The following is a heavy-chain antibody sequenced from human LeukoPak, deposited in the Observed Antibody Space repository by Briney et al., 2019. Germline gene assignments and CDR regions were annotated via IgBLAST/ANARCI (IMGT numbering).Heavy chain of an antibody. CDR2: INHSGRT. D-gene: IGHD6-13*01. J-gene: IGHJ4*02. Sequence: PSETLSLTCAVSGVSLSGYYWGWIRQTPGKGLEWIGEINHSGRTNYNPSLKSRVTISADTSKNQFSLKLSSVTAADTAVYYCARVDSSNWYEYRGYFDYWGQGTLVTVSS. CDR3: ARVDSSNWYEYRGYFDY. CDR1: GVSLSGYY. V-gene: IGHV4-34*01.